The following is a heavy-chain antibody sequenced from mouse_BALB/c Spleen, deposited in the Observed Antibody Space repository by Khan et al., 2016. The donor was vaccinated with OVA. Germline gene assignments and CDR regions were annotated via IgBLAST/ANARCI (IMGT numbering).Heavy chain of an antibody. Sequence: QVQLQPSGPELVRPGESVKISCKGSGYTFTDYAMHWVKQRPATSLEWIGVISIYYDTTNYNQQFMGKAKMNVDKSSSTAYMELARLTYEDSAIYYCARGGQWLRRGGGNADDWGQGTTLTVSS. CDR2: ISIYYDTT. CDR3: ARGGQWLRRGGGNADD. V-gene: IGHV1S137*01. D-gene: IGHD2-2*01. CDR1: GYTFTDYA. J-gene: IGHJ2*01.